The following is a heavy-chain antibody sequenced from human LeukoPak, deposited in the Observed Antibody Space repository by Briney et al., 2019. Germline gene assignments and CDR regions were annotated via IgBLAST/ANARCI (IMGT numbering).Heavy chain of an antibody. D-gene: IGHD3-10*01. Sequence: SETLSLTCAVYGGSFSGYYWSWIRQPPGKGLEWIGEINHSGSTNYNPSLKSRVTISVDTSKNQFSLKLSSVTAADTAVYYRARRTLLWFGELFGRNWFGPWGQGTLVTASS. CDR1: GGSFSGYY. CDR3: ARRTLLWFGELFGRNWFGP. V-gene: IGHV4-34*01. CDR2: INHSGST. J-gene: IGHJ5*02.